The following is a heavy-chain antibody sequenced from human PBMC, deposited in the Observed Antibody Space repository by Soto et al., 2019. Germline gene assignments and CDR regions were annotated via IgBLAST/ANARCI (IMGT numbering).Heavy chain of an antibody. CDR3: ASTRRGSGWYYYYYGMDV. CDR2: IYYSAST. Sequence: PSETLSLTCTASGGSVSSGSYYWSWIRQPPGKGLEWIGYIYYSASTNYNPSLKSRVTISVDTSKNQFSLKLSSVTAADTAVYYCASTRRGSGWYYYYYGMDVWGYGTTFTVSP. J-gene: IGHJ6*04. CDR1: GGSVSSGSYY. V-gene: IGHV4-61*01. D-gene: IGHD6-19*01.